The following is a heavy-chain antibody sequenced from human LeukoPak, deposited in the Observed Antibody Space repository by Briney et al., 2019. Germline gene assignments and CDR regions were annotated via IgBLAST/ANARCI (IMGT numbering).Heavy chain of an antibody. Sequence: PGGSLRLSCAVSGFTFSDYYMSWIRQAPGKGLEWVSYISSSGSTIFYADAVKGRFTISRDNAKNLLYLQMNSLRAEDTGVYYCARELPHFDCWGQGTLVTVSS. CDR2: ISSSGSTI. V-gene: IGHV3-11*04. CDR3: ARELPHFDC. CDR1: GFTFSDYY. J-gene: IGHJ4*02.